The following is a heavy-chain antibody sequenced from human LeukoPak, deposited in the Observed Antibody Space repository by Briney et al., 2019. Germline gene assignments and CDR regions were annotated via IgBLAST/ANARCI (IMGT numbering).Heavy chain of an antibody. CDR2: IYTTGNT. D-gene: IGHD1-26*01. J-gene: IGHJ6*02. CDR3: ARSGNMDV. Sequence: SETLSLTCTVSGGSISGYYWSWIRQPAGQGLEWIGRIYTTGNTNYNPSLKSRVTMSVDTSKNQFSLKLNSVTAADTAVYYCARSGNMDVWGQGTTVTVSS. V-gene: IGHV4-4*07. CDR1: GGSISGYY.